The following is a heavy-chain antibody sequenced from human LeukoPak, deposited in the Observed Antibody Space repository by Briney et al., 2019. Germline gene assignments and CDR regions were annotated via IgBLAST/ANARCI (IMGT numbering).Heavy chain of an antibody. CDR3: ATGQGHGMDV. V-gene: IGHV3-74*01. CDR1: GFTFSSYW. D-gene: IGHD1-14*01. Sequence: GGSLRLSCAASGFTFSSYWMHWVRHAPGKGLVWFSRINSDGSSTRYADSVKGRFTISRDNAKNTLYLQMNSLRAEDTAVYYCATGQGHGMDVWGQGTTVTVSS. CDR2: INSDGSST. J-gene: IGHJ6*02.